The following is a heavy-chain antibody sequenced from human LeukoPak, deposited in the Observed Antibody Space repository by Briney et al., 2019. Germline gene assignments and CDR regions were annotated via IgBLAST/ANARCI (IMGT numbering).Heavy chain of an antibody. CDR3: AKDLNQEVGATGGDYFDY. Sequence: GGSLRLSCAASGFTLSTYWMTWIRQAPGKGLEWVAHNKGDGTSEKYLDSVKGRFTISRDNTKNSLFLQLNSLRAEDTGVYYCAKDLNQEVGATGGDYFDYWGQGTLVTVSS. CDR1: GFTLSTYW. CDR2: NKGDGTSE. D-gene: IGHD1-26*01. J-gene: IGHJ4*02. V-gene: IGHV3-7*01.